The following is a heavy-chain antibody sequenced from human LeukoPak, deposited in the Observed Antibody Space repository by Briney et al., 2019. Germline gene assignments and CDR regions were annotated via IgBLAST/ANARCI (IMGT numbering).Heavy chain of an antibody. D-gene: IGHD4-17*01. V-gene: IGHV4-39*01. CDR1: GGSISSSSYY. CDR2: IYYSGST. CDR3: ARYGDYEAYYYMDV. J-gene: IGHJ6*03. Sequence: PSETLSLTCTVSGGSISSSSYYWGWIRQPPGKGLEWIGSIYYSGSTYYNPSLKSRVTISVDTSKNQFSLKLSSVTAADTAVYYCARYGDYEAYYYMDVWGKGTTVTVSS.